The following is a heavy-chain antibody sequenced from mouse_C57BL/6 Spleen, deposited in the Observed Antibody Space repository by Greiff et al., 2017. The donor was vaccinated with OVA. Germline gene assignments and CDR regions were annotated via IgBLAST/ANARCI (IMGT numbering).Heavy chain of an antibody. CDR3: ARSDGYYVFYAMDY. J-gene: IGHJ4*01. CDR2: IDPSDSET. Sequence: QVQLQQSGAELVRPGSSVKLSCKASGYTFTSYWMHWVKQRPIQGLEWIGNIDPSDSETHYNQKFKDKATLTVDKSSSTAYMQLSSLTSEDSAVYYCARSDGYYVFYAMDYWGRGTSVTVSS. CDR1: GYTFTSYW. V-gene: IGHV1-52*01. D-gene: IGHD2-3*01.